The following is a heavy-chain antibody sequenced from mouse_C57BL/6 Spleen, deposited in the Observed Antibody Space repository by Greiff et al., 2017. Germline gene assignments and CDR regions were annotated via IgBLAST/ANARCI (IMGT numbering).Heavy chain of an antibody. CDR2: IHPNSGST. CDR3: ARWYYCWSNYFDY. CDR1: GYTFTSYW. Sequence: QVQLQQPGAELVKPGASVKLSCKASGYTFTSYWMHWVKQRPGQGLEWIGMIHPNSGSTNYNEKFKSKATLTVDKSSSTAYMQLSSLTSEDSEVYYCARWYYCWSNYFDYRGQGTTLTVSS. V-gene: IGHV1-64*01. J-gene: IGHJ2*01. D-gene: IGHD1-1*01.